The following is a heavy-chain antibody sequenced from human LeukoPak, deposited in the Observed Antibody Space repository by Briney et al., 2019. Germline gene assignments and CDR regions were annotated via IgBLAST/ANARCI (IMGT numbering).Heavy chain of an antibody. J-gene: IGHJ1*01. CDR3: ARDLDDLNTFPPVFQH. CDR1: GFTFSSYW. CDR2: IKQDGSEK. V-gene: IGHV3-7*03. Sequence: GGSLRLSCAASGFTFSSYWMSWVRQAPGKGLEWVANIKQDGSEKYYVDSVKGRFTISRDNAKNSLYLQMNSLRADDTAVYYCARDLDDLNTFPPVFQHWGQGTLVTVSS. D-gene: IGHD2/OR15-2a*01.